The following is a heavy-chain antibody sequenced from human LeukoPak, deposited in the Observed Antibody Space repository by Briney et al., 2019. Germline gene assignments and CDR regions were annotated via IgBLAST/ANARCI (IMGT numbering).Heavy chain of an antibody. D-gene: IGHD3-9*01. CDR2: INPNSGGT. CDR3: ARDIHYDILTGYALYNWFDP. CDR1: GYTLTGYY. Sequence: ASVKVSCKASGYTLTGYYMHWVRQAPGQGLEWMGWINPNSGGTNYAQKFQGRVTMTRDTSISTAYMELSRLRSDDTAVYYCARDIHYDILTGYALYNWFDPWGQGTLVTVSS. J-gene: IGHJ5*02. V-gene: IGHV1-2*02.